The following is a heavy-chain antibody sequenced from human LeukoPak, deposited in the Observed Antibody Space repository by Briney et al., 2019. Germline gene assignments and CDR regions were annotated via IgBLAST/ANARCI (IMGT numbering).Heavy chain of an antibody. Sequence: GGTLRLSCAASGFTFSSYGMSWVRQAPGKGLEWVSAISGSGGSTYYADSVKGRFTISRDNSKNTLYLQMNSLRAEDTAVYYCAGLPAYYYDTSGFYFDYWGQGTLVTVSS. CDR2: ISGSGGST. V-gene: IGHV3-23*01. D-gene: IGHD3-22*01. J-gene: IGHJ4*02. CDR3: AGLPAYYYDTSGFYFDY. CDR1: GFTFSSYG.